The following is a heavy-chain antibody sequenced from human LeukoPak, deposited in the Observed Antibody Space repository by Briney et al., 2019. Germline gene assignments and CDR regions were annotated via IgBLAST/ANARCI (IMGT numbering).Heavy chain of an antibody. D-gene: IGHD3-10*01. CDR3: ARHVGFITMVRGVINNNWFDP. CDR1: GGSISRYS. Sequence: PSETLSLTCTVSGGSISRYSWSWIRKPPGKGLEWIGYIYSSGSTNYKPSLKSRVTISIDTAKNQFSLKLNSVTAADTAVYYCARHVGFITMVRGVINNNWFDPWGQGTLVTVSS. CDR2: IYSSGST. V-gene: IGHV4-59*01. J-gene: IGHJ5*02.